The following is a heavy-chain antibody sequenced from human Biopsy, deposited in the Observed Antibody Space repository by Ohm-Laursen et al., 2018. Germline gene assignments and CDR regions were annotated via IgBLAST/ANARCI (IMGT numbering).Heavy chain of an antibody. CDR2: MNPNSGNT. D-gene: IGHD3-10*01. Sequence: ASVKVSCKASGYTFTSYEINWVRQATGQGLEWMGWMNPNSGNTGYAQKFQGRVTMTRNTSISSAYMEVSSLRSEDTAVYYFARGRNPVWFGEDLDYWGQGTPVTVSS. J-gene: IGHJ4*02. CDR1: GYTFTSYE. CDR3: ARGRNPVWFGEDLDY. V-gene: IGHV1-8*01.